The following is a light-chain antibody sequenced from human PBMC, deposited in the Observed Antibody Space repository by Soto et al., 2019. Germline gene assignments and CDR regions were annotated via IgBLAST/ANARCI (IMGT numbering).Light chain of an antibody. CDR3: QHYGSLVLT. Sequence: EIVLTQSPGTLSLSRGERATLSCRASQSVSSCYLAWYQQKPGQAPRLLIYGASSRATGIPDRFSGSGSGTDFTLTISRLEPEVFAVYYCQHYGSLVLTFGGGTKVEIK. V-gene: IGKV3-20*01. CDR2: GAS. CDR1: QSVSSCY. J-gene: IGKJ4*01.